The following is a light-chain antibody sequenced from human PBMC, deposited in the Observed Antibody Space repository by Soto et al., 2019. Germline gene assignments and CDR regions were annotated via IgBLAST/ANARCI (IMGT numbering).Light chain of an antibody. CDR2: GAS. CDR1: QSVNIY. V-gene: IGKV3D-15*01. CDR3: QQYDDWLRLT. J-gene: IGKJ4*01. Sequence: EIVMTQAPATLSVSPGERGTLSCRASQSVNIYLAWYQQKPGQAPRLLIFGASSRATGIPARFSGSGSGTEFNLTISSLQSEDFAVYFCQQYDDWLRLTFGGGTNVEIK.